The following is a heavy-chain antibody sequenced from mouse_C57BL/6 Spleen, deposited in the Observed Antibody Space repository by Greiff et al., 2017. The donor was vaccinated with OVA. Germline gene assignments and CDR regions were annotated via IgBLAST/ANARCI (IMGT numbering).Heavy chain of an antibody. CDR3: ARVGYDGYSAMDY. J-gene: IGHJ4*01. V-gene: IGHV5S21*01. CDR2: ISSGGDYI. Sequence: EVKLVESGEGLVKPGGSLKLSCAASGFTFSSYAMSWVRQTPEKRLEWVAYISSGGDYIYYADTVKGRFTISRDNARNTLYLQMSSLKTEDTAMYYCARVGYDGYSAMDYWGQGTSVTVSS. D-gene: IGHD2-3*01. CDR1: GFTFSSYA.